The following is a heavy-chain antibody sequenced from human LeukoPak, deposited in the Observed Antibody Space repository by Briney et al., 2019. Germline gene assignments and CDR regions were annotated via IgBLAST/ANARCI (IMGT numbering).Heavy chain of an antibody. Sequence: SETLSLTCTVSGYSISSGYYWGWIRQPPGKGLEWIGSMHYSGSTYYNPSLKSRVTMSVDTSKNQFSLNLNSVTAADTAVYFCARGSYSYGNAFDYWGQGTLVTVSS. CDR1: GYSISSGYY. V-gene: IGHV4-38-2*02. J-gene: IGHJ4*02. CDR3: ARGSYSYGNAFDY. D-gene: IGHD5-18*01. CDR2: MHYSGST.